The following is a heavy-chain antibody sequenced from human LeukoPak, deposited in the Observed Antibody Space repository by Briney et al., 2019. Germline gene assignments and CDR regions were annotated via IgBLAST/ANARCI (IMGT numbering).Heavy chain of an antibody. D-gene: IGHD3-22*01. CDR1: GFTFDDYG. J-gene: IGHJ4*02. CDR2: IKWNGGST. Sequence: GGSLRLSXAASGFTFDDYGMSWVRQAPGKGLEWVSGIKWNGGSTGYADSVKGRFTISRDNSKNTLYLQMNSLRAEDTAVYYCAKENYYDSSGYPLPFDYWGQGTLVTVSS. CDR3: AKENYYDSSGYPLPFDY. V-gene: IGHV3-20*04.